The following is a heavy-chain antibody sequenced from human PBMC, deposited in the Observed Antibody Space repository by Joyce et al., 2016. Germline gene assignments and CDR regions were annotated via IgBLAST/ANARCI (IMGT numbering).Heavy chain of an antibody. Sequence: QLQLQESGPGLVKPSETLSLTCTVSGGSISSSSYYWGWIRQPPGKGLEWIGSIYYSGSTYYTPSLKIRVTISVDTSKIQFSLRLNSVTAADTAVYYCAVWWIRHWYYFDYWGQGTLVTVSS. CDR1: GGSISSSSYY. J-gene: IGHJ4*02. CDR2: IYYSGST. CDR3: AVWWIRHWYYFDY. D-gene: IGHD5-18*01. V-gene: IGHV4-39*01.